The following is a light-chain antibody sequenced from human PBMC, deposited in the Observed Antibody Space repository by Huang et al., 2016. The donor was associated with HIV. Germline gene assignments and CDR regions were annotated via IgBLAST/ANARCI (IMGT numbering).Light chain of an antibody. J-gene: IGKJ2*03. CDR2: KLS. CDR1: QSLVYHDGNTY. Sequence: DVVMTQSPLSLPVTLGQPTSISCRSSQSLVYHDGNTYLNWFQQRPGQSPRRLSYKLSNRDAGVPDRFSGSGSGTNFTLKISRVEAEDVGVYYCMQGAYWPGSFGQGTKLEIK. V-gene: IGKV2-30*01. CDR3: MQGAYWPGS.